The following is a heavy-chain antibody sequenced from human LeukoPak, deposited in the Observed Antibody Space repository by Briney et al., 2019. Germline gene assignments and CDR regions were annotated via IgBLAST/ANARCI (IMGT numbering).Heavy chain of an antibody. CDR1: GGSISSHY. Sequence: SETLSLTCTVSGGSISSHYWSWIRQPPGKGLEWIGYIYYSGSTNYNPSLKSRVTISVDTSKNQFSLQLSSVTAADTAVYYCARTIVVVTAISGSWYFDLCGRGTLVTVSS. CDR3: ARTIVVVTAISGSWYFDL. D-gene: IGHD2-21*02. J-gene: IGHJ2*01. CDR2: IYYSGST. V-gene: IGHV4-59*11.